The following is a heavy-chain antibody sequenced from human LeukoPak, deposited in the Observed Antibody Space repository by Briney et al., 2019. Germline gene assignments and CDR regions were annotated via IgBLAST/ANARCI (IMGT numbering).Heavy chain of an antibody. CDR3: ARSTYYYDSSGYYHFDY. D-gene: IGHD3-22*01. V-gene: IGHV3-48*01. CDR1: GFTFSSYS. Sequence: GGSLRLSCAASGFTFSSYSMNWVRQAPGKGLEWVSYISSSSSTIYYADSVKGRFTISRDNAKNSLYLQMNSLRAEDTAVYYCARSTYYYDSSGYYHFDYWGQGTLVTVSS. CDR2: ISSSSSTI. J-gene: IGHJ4*02.